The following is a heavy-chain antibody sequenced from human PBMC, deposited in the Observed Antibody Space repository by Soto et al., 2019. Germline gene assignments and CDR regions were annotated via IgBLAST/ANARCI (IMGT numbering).Heavy chain of an antibody. J-gene: IGHJ6*02. CDR2: MYYSGGT. Sequence: QEHLQESGPGLVQPSETLSLTCTVSRGTISYYYWSWIRQPPGKGLEWIGYMYYSGGTYYNPSLNSRVSISVDTSKNQFSLRLSPVTAADTAVYYCVRGGYCNGSGFHGAFYYFQYGLDVWGQGTTVTVSS. D-gene: IGHD2-15*01. CDR1: RGTISYYY. V-gene: IGHV4-59*01. CDR3: VRGGYCNGSGFHGAFYYFQYGLDV.